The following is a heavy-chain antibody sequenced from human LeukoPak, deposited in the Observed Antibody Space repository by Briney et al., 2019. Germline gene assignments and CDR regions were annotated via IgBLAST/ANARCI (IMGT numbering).Heavy chain of an antibody. Sequence: GGSLRLSCAASGFTFSSYAMSWVRQAPGKGLEWVSVISGSGGSTYYADSVKGRFTISRDNTKNTQYLQMNTLRAEDTAVYYCAKGDTGIIRRYYFDYWGQGTLVTVSS. CDR2: ISGSGGST. V-gene: IGHV3-23*01. CDR3: AKGDTGIIRRYYFDY. CDR1: GFTFSSYA. D-gene: IGHD5-18*01. J-gene: IGHJ4*02.